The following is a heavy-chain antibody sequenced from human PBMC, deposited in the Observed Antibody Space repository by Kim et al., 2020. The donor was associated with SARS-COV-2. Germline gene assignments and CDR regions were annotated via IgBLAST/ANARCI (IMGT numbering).Heavy chain of an antibody. V-gene: IGHV3-48*03. CDR1: GFTFSSYE. CDR2: ISSSGSTI. D-gene: IGHD3-9*01. Sequence: GGSLRLSCAASGFTFSSYEMNWVRQAPGKGLEWVSYISSSGSTIYYADSVKGRFTISRDNAKNSLYLQMNSLRAEDTAVYYCARDSSYYDILTGYSPYYYYGMDVWGQGTTVTVSS. CDR3: ARDSSYYDILTGYSPYYYYGMDV. J-gene: IGHJ6*02.